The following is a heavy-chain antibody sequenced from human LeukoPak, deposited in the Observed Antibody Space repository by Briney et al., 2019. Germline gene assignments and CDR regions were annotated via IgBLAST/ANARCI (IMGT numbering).Heavy chain of an antibody. CDR1: GYTFTGYY. D-gene: IGHD1-1*01. CDR2: INPNSGGT. V-gene: IGHV1-2*02. J-gene: IGHJ3*02. CDR3: ARGNWTLYAFDI. Sequence: ASVKVSRKASGYTFTGYYMHWVRQAPGQGLEWMGWINPNSGGTNYAQKFQGRVTMTRDTSISTAYMELSRLRSDDTAVYYCARGNWTLYAFDIWGQGTMVTVSS.